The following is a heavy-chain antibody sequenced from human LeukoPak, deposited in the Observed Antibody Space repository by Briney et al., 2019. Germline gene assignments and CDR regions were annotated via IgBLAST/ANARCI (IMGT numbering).Heavy chain of an antibody. V-gene: IGHV4-38-2*01. Sequence: SEALSLTCVVSGYPISSPYYWGWVRQPPGKGPECIGSIHHTGSSYYNPSLQSRVTISIDTSRNQFSLKLRFLSAADTAVYYCARLGYCSSTSCYFESWGQGTLVTVSS. CDR1: GYPISSPYY. CDR3: ARLGYCSSTSCYFES. CDR2: IHHTGSS. D-gene: IGHD2-2*01. J-gene: IGHJ4*02.